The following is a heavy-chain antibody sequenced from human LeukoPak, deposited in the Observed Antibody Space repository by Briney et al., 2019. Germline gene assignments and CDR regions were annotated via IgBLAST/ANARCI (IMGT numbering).Heavy chain of an antibody. CDR2: IYNDGST. CDR1: GFTFDDYG. V-gene: IGHV3-20*04. D-gene: IGHD4-17*01. Sequence: GGSLRLSCAASGFTFDDYGMSWVRQAPGKGLEWVSGIYNDGSTYYADSVKGRFTISRDNSQNTVYLQMNSLRAEDTALYYCARDKSYGDRQNSWGQGTLVTVSS. CDR3: ARDKSYGDRQNS. J-gene: IGHJ4*02.